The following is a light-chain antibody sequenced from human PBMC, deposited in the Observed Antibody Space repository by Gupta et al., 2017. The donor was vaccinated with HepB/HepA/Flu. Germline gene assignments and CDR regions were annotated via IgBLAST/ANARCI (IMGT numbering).Light chain of an antibody. CDR2: GAS. CDR3: QQYNNWPPVT. CDR1: QSVSSN. J-gene: IGKJ1*01. V-gene: IGKV3-15*01. Sequence: EIVLPQSPATLSVSPGERSTLSCKDSQSVSSNLAWYQQKPGQAPRLLIYGASTRATGIPARFIGSGSGTEFTLTISSLQSEDVAVYYCQQYNNWPPVTFGQGTKVEIK.